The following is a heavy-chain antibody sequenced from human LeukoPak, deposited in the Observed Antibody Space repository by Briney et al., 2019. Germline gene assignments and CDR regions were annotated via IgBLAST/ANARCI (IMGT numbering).Heavy chain of an antibody. CDR1: GFTFSSYW. J-gene: IGHJ5*02. Sequence: GGSLRLSCAASGFTFSSYWMSWVRQAPGKGLEWVANMKQDGSEKYYVDSVKGRFTISRDNTKNSLNLQMNSLRAEDTAVYYCARVPRFVVVPAATPTTYNWFDPWGQGTLVTVSS. CDR2: MKQDGSEK. D-gene: IGHD2-2*01. CDR3: ARVPRFVVVPAATPTTYNWFDP. V-gene: IGHV3-7*01.